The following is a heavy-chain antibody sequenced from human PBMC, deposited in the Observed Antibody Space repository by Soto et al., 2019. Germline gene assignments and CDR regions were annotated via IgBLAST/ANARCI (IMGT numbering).Heavy chain of an antibody. Sequence: PVGSLRLSCAAFGFTFSAYEMSWVRQAPGKGLEWVSYISSSGSTIHYADSVKGRFTISRDNAKNSLYLQMNSLRAEDTAVYYCARDSSTSSQFDYWGQGTLVTVSS. J-gene: IGHJ4*02. CDR1: GFTFSAYE. D-gene: IGHD2-2*01. CDR2: ISSSGSTI. V-gene: IGHV3-48*03. CDR3: ARDSSTSSQFDY.